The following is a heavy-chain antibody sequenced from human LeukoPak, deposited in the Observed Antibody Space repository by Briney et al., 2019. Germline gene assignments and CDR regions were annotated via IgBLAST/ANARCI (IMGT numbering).Heavy chain of an antibody. CDR3: AKVGTTVVTLNFDY. CDR2: ISGSGGST. Sequence: GGSLRLSCAASRFTFNSYAMSWVRQAPGKGLEWVSAISGSGGSTYYADSVKGRFTISRDNSKNTLYLQMNSLRAEDTAVYYCAKVGTTVVTLNFDYWGQGTLVTVSS. D-gene: IGHD4-23*01. J-gene: IGHJ4*02. V-gene: IGHV3-23*01. CDR1: RFTFNSYA.